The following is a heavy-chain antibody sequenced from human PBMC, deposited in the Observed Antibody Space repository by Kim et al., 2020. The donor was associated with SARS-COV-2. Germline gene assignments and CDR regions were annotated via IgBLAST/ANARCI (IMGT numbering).Heavy chain of an antibody. J-gene: IGHJ3*01. CDR3: ARFDGGSGGAFDF. CDR2: LNQDGSAK. D-gene: IGHD6-19*01. V-gene: IGHV3-7*03. CDR1: GFSFSNYW. Sequence: GGSLRLSCAASGFSFSNYWMTWVRQAPGKGLEWVARLNQDGSAKYYMDSLKGRLTISRDNAKSSLYLQMNSLRVDDTAVYYCARFDGGSGGAFDFWGRGTMVTVSS.